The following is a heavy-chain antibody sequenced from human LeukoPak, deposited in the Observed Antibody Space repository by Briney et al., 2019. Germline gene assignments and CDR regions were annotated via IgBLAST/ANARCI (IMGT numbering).Heavy chain of an antibody. Sequence: PGGSLRLSCAASGFTFSNAWMSWVRQAPGKGLEWVGRIKSKTDGGTTDYAAPVKGRFTISRDDSKNTLYLQMNSLKTEDTAVYYCTTEKWSGELLIPYWGQGTLVTVSS. CDR3: TTEKWSGELLIPY. D-gene: IGHD3-10*01. J-gene: IGHJ4*02. CDR2: IKSKTDGGTT. CDR1: GFTFSNAW. V-gene: IGHV3-15*01.